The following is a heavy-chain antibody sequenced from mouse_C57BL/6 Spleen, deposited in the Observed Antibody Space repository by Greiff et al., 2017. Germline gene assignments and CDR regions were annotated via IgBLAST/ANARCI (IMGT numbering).Heavy chain of an antibody. V-gene: IGHV1-61*01. D-gene: IGHD1-1*01. CDR3: AREGIYYGSSYPAWCAY. CDR1: GYTFTSYW. Sequence: VQLQQPGAELVRPGSSVKLSCKASGYTFTSYWMDWVKQRPGQGLEWIGNIYPSDSETHYNQKFKDKATLTVDKSSSTAYMQLSSLTSEDSAVYYCAREGIYYGSSYPAWCAYWGQGTLVTVSA. J-gene: IGHJ3*01. CDR2: IYPSDSET.